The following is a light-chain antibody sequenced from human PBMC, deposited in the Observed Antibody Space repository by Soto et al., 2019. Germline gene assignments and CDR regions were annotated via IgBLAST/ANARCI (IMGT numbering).Light chain of an antibody. J-gene: IGKJ2*01. CDR3: QHYNSYSYT. Sequence: DIQMTQFPSTLSASVGDRVTITCRASQSISSWLAWYQQKPGKAPKVLIYKASSLESGVPSRFSGSGYGTEFTLTISSLQPDDFATYYCQHYNSYSYTFGQGTKLEIK. V-gene: IGKV1-5*03. CDR2: KAS. CDR1: QSISSW.